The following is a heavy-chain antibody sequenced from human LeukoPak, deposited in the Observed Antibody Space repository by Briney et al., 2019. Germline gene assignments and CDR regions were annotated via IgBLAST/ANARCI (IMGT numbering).Heavy chain of an antibody. CDR1: NGAISIYY. D-gene: IGHD4-17*01. Sequence: SETLSLTCTVSNGAISIYYWSWVRQPAGKGLEWIGRISASGSTNYNPYLKSGVTMSLDTSTNQFSLKLSSVTAADTAVYYCAREITVTRPFDYWGPGTLVTVSS. CDR2: ISASGST. CDR3: AREITVTRPFDY. J-gene: IGHJ4*02. V-gene: IGHV4-4*07.